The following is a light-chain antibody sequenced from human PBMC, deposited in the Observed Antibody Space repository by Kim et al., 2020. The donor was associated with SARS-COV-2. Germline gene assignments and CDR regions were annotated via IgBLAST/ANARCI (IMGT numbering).Light chain of an antibody. CDR1: ALPKQY. Sequence: SSELTQPPSVSVSPGQTARITCSGDALPKQYAYWYQQKPGQAPVLVIYKDSERPSGIPERFSGSSSGTTVTLTISGVQAEDEADYYCQSADSRVVFG. V-gene: IGLV3-25*03. J-gene: IGLJ2*01. CDR3: QSADSRVV. CDR2: KDS.